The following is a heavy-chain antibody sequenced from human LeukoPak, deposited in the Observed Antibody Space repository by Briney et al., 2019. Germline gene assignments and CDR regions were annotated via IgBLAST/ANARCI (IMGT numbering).Heavy chain of an antibody. CDR3: AHPQYQLLWSGATSDAFDI. J-gene: IGHJ3*02. D-gene: IGHD2-2*01. CDR2: ISGSGGST. Sequence: GGSLRLSCAASGFTFSSYAMSWVRQAPGKGLEWVSAISGSGGSTYYADSVKGRFTISRDNSKNTLYLQMNSLRAEDTAVYYCAHPQYQLLWSGATSDAFDIWGQGTMVTVSS. CDR1: GFTFSSYA. V-gene: IGHV3-23*01.